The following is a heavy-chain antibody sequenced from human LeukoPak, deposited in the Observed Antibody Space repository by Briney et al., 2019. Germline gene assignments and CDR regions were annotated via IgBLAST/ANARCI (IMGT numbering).Heavy chain of an antibody. CDR3: ARSSIAARPEYFDY. CDR1: GFTFSSYA. D-gene: IGHD6-6*01. V-gene: IGHV3-23*01. J-gene: IGHJ4*02. Sequence: GGSLRLSCAASGFTFSSYAMSWVRQAPGKGLEWVSAVSGSGGSTYYADSVKGRFTISRDNSKNTLYLQMNSLRAEDTAVYYCARSSIAARPEYFDYWGQGTLVTVSS. CDR2: VSGSGGST.